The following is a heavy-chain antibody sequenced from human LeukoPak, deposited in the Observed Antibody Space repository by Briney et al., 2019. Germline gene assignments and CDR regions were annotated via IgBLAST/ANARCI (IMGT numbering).Heavy chain of an antibody. CDR2: ISGSGGST. Sequence: GGSLRLSCAASGFTFSSYGMSWVRQAPGKGLEWVSAISGSGGSTYYADSVKGRFTISRDSSRNTLFLQMNRLRPEDAAVYYCAKAPVTTCRGAFCYPFDYWGLGTLVTVSS. CDR1: GFTFSSYG. CDR3: AKAPVTTCRGAFCYPFDY. V-gene: IGHV3-23*01. J-gene: IGHJ4*02. D-gene: IGHD2-15*01.